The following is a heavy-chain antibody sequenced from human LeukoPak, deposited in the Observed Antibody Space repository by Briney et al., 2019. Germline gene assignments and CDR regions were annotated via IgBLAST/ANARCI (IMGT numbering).Heavy chain of an antibody. V-gene: IGHV3-21*01. J-gene: IGHJ4*02. D-gene: IGHD2-8*01. CDR2: ISSSSSYI. CDR3: ARRDCTNGVCYLDY. Sequence: PGGSLRLSCAASGFTFSSYSMNWVRQAPGKGLEWVSSISSSSSYIYYADSVKGRFTISRDNAKNSLYLQMNSLRAEDTAVYYCARRDCTNGVCYLDYWGQGTLVTVSS. CDR1: GFTFSSYS.